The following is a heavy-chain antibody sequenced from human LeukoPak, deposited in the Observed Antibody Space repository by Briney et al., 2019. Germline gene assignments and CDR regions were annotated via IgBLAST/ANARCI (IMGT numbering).Heavy chain of an antibody. CDR2: IFPGASET. CDR1: GYILSIYW. D-gene: IGHD4-17*01. V-gene: IGHV5-51*01. Sequence: GESLKISCQASGYILSIYWIGWVRQMPGKGLEWMGIIFPGASETRYSPSFQGQVTISVDKSISTAYLYWSSLKASDTAIYYCARVRSGDFMGHEDAFDIWGQGTKVAVSS. J-gene: IGHJ3*02. CDR3: ARVRSGDFMGHEDAFDI.